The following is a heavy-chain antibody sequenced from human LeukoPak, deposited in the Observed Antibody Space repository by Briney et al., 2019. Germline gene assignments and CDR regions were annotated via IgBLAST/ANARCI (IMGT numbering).Heavy chain of an antibody. Sequence: ASVKVSCKASGYTFTSYDINWVRQATGQGLEWMGWMNPNSGNTGYAQKFQGRVTMTRNTSISTAYMELSSLRSEDTAVYYCARVRYSGYDLAYWGQGTLVTVSS. CDR2: MNPNSGNT. D-gene: IGHD5-12*01. V-gene: IGHV1-8*01. CDR1: GYTFTSYD. J-gene: IGHJ4*02. CDR3: ARVRYSGYDLAY.